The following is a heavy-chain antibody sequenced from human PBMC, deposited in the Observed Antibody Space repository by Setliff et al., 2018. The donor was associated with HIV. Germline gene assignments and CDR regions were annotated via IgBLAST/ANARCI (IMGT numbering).Heavy chain of an antibody. J-gene: IGHJ3*02. D-gene: IGHD1-26*01. CDR2: IKTAASVT. CDR1: GFTFSSYR. CDR3: ARRPRIVGVRKNAFDI. Sequence: GGSLRLSCAASGFTFSSYRMHWVRQTPGKGLVWVSRIKTAASVTSYADSVRGRFTISRDNAKNTLYLQMNSLTAADTAVYYCARRPRIVGVRKNAFDIWGQGTMVTVSS. V-gene: IGHV3-74*01.